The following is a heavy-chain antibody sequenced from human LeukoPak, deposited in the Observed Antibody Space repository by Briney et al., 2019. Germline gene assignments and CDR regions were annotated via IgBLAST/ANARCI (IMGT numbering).Heavy chain of an antibody. Sequence: PGRSLRLSCAASGFSFSTNTFHWVRQAPGKGLESVAVISYDASEEYYADSVKGRFTISRDNSKNTLYLQVNSLRAEDTAVYYCVREIWLTTPSFDHWGQGTLVTVSS. V-gene: IGHV3-30*01. CDR3: VREIWLTTPSFDH. D-gene: IGHD1-1*01. CDR1: GFSFSTNT. CDR2: ISYDASEE. J-gene: IGHJ4*02.